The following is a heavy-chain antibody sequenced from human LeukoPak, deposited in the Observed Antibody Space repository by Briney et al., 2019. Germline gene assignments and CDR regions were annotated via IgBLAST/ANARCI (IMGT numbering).Heavy chain of an antibody. CDR1: GYTFTSYG. V-gene: IGHV1-18*01. CDR3: ARGPITMIPDSY. J-gene: IGHJ4*02. CDR2: ISAYNSNT. Sequence: GSVKVSCKASGYTFTSYGISWVRQAPGQGLEWMGWISAYNSNTNYAQRLQGRVTMTTDTSTSTAYMELRSLRSDDTAVYYCARGPITMIPDSYWGQGTLVTVSS. D-gene: IGHD3-22*01.